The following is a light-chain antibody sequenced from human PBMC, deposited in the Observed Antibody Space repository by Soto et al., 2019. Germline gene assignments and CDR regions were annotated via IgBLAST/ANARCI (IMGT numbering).Light chain of an antibody. V-gene: IGLV2-8*01. CDR3: SSYVGSNNLV. CDR1: SSDVGDYNY. CDR2: EVS. J-gene: IGLJ3*02. Sequence: QSALTQPPSASGTPGQSVTIPCTGTSSDVGDYNYVSWYQQHPGKAPKLMIYEVSRRPSGVPDRFSGSKSGNTASLTVSGLQAEDEADYYCSSYVGSNNLVFGGGTKLTVL.